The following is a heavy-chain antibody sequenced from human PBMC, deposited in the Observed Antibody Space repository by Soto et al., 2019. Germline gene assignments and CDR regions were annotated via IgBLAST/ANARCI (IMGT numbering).Heavy chain of an antibody. V-gene: IGHV4-39*01. D-gene: IGHD3-10*01. CDR2: IYYSGST. J-gene: IGHJ5*02. CDR1: GGSVSSSSYY. Sequence: PSETLSLTCTVSGGSVSSSSYYWGWIRQPPGKGLEWIGSIYYSGSTYYNPSLKSRVTTSVDTSKNQFSLKLSSVTAADTAVYYCARYFLLVTMVRGVTPNNWFDPWGQGTLVTVSS. CDR3: ARYFLLVTMVRGVTPNNWFDP.